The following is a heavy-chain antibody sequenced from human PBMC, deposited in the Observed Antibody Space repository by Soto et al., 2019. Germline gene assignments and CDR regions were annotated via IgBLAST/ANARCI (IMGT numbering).Heavy chain of an antibody. Sequence: EVQLVESGGGLVQPGGSLRLSCAASGFTFSSYDMHWVRQATGKGLELVSAIGTAGDTYYPGSVKGRFTISRENAKNSLYLQMNSLRAGDTAVYYCARGGSIAAAGTENWFDPWGQRTLVTVSS. CDR1: GFTFSSYD. CDR3: ARGGSIAAAGTENWFDP. CDR2: IGTAGDT. D-gene: IGHD6-13*01. J-gene: IGHJ5*02. V-gene: IGHV3-13*01.